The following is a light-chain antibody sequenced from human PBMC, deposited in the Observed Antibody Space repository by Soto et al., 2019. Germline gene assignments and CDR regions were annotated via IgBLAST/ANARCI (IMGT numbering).Light chain of an antibody. Sequence: QSVLTQPPSASGSPGQSVTISCTGTSSDVGAYNYVSWYQQYPGKAPKLMIYEVSKRPSGVPDRFSGSKSGKTASLTVSGLQPHDEADYYCTSYAGSDIWVFGGGTKLTVL. CDR3: TSYAGSDIWV. CDR1: SSDVGAYNY. CDR2: EVS. V-gene: IGLV2-8*01. J-gene: IGLJ3*02.